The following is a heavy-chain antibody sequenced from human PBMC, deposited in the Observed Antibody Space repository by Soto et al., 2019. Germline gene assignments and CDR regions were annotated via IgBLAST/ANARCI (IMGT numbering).Heavy chain of an antibody. D-gene: IGHD3-9*01. CDR3: ARTVLGPDLLADSFVDYYYYMDV. Sequence: SETLSLTCTVSGGSISNFYWSWIRQPPGKGLEWIGYVYYTGSTSYNPSLKRRVTFSADSSRSQFSLRLNSVTAADTAVYYCARTVLGPDLLADSFVDYYYYMDVWGQGTTVTVSS. CDR2: VYYTGST. J-gene: IGHJ6*02. CDR1: GGSISNFY. V-gene: IGHV4-59*08.